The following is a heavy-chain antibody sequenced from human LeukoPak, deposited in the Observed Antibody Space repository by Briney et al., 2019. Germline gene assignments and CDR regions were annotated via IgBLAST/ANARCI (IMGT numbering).Heavy chain of an antibody. J-gene: IGHJ4*02. CDR1: VGSFSSYA. V-gene: IGHV1-69*13. CDR3: SSDPGYCSGGSCHPDY. D-gene: IGHD2-15*01. Sequence: ASVKVSCKASVGSFSSYAISWVRQAPGQALEWIGGVIPIFFTANYVQQFEGRVTINADDSTGQAYMELGARRSEDPAQYYGSSDPGYCSGGSCHPDYWGQGTLVTVSS. CDR2: VIPIFFTA.